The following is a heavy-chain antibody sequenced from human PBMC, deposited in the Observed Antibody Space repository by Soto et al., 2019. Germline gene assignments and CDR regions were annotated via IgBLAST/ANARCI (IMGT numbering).Heavy chain of an antibody. CDR3: ARELVYCSSTSCYQGMDV. D-gene: IGHD2-2*01. CDR2: INHSGST. CDR1: GGSISSGDYY. V-gene: IGHV4-39*07. Sequence: SETLSLTCTVSGGSISSGDYYWSWIRQPPGKGLEWIGEINHSGSTNYNPSLKSRVTISVDTSKNQFSLKLSSVTAADTAVYYCARELVYCSSTSCYQGMDVWGQGTTVTVSS. J-gene: IGHJ6*02.